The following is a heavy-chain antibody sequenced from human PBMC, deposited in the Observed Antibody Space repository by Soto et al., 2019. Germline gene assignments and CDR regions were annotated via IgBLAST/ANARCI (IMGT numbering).Heavy chain of an antibody. Sequence: QVQLVESGGGVVQPGRSLRLSCAASGFTFSSYGMHWVRQAPGKGLEWVAVISSDGSDEYYADSVKGRFTISRDNSKNTLYVQLNRMRAEDTALYYCARDRLYGAGLIDVWGQGTTVTVSS. D-gene: IGHD3-10*01. CDR2: ISSDGSDE. J-gene: IGHJ6*02. V-gene: IGHV3-30-3*01. CDR3: ARDRLYGAGLIDV. CDR1: GFTFSSYG.